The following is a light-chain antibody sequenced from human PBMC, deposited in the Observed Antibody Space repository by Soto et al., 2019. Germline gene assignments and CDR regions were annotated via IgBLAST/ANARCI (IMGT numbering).Light chain of an antibody. CDR3: QQYGRSPFT. J-gene: IGKJ3*01. CDR2: GAS. Sequence: EIVLTQSPGTLSLSPGERATLSCRASQSVSSNNLAWYRQRPGQAPRVVIYGASTRATGIPERFSGSGSGTDFTLTISRLEPEDFAVYYCQQYGRSPFTFGHGTKVDIK. V-gene: IGKV3-20*01. CDR1: QSVSSNN.